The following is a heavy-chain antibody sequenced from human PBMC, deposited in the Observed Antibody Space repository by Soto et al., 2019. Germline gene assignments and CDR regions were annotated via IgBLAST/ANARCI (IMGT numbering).Heavy chain of an antibody. D-gene: IGHD2-2*01. J-gene: IGHJ4*02. CDR3: ARDYQLLLYFDF. Sequence: GGSLRLSCAASGFTFSSYDMSWVRQAPGKGLEWVSVISGSGDRTYYADSVKDRFSISRDNSKNTLYLQMNSLRAEDTALYYCARDYQLLLYFDFWGQGTLVTVSS. CDR1: GFTFSSYD. CDR2: ISGSGDRT. V-gene: IGHV3-23*01.